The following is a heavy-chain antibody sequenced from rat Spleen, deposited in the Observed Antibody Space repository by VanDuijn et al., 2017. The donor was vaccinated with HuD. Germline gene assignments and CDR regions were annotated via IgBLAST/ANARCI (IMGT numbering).Heavy chain of an antibody. CDR3: ARYIIRGMDA. V-gene: IGHV3-1*01. CDR2: ISYSGST. D-gene: IGHD4-3*01. Sequence: EVQLQESGPGLVKPSQSLSLTCSVTGYSITSNYWGWIRKFPGNKMEWIGHISYSGSTSYNPSLKSRISITRDTSKNQFFLQLNSVTTEDTATYYCARYIIRGMDAWGQGASVTVSS. CDR1: GYSITSNY. J-gene: IGHJ4*01.